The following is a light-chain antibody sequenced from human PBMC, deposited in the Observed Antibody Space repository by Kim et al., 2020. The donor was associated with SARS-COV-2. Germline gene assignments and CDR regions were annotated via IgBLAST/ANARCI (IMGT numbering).Light chain of an antibody. CDR1: SIRTYY. V-gene: IGLV3-19*01. Sequence: ALRRTVRNTCQGDSIRTYYTTWFQQKPGQAPIVVFYGKNNRPSGIPDRFSGSSSGNTASLTITATQAGDEADYYCNSRDNNDNVLFGGGTQLTVL. CDR3: NSRDNNDNVL. J-gene: IGLJ2*01. CDR2: GKN.